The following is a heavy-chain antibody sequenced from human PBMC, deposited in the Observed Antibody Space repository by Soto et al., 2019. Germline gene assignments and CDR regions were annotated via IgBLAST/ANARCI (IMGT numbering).Heavy chain of an antibody. V-gene: IGHV1-8*01. D-gene: IGHD2-2*01. Sequence: GASVKVSCKASGYTFTSYDINWVRQATGQGLEWMGWMNPNSGNTGYAQKFQGRVTMTRNTSISTAYMELSSLRSEDTAVYYCARRILGYCSSTSCRAYYYYYMDVWGKGTTVTVSS. CDR1: GYTFTSYD. CDR3: ARRILGYCSSTSCRAYYYYYMDV. J-gene: IGHJ6*03. CDR2: MNPNSGNT.